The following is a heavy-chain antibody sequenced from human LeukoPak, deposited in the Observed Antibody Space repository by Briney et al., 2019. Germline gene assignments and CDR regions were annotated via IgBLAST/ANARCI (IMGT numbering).Heavy chain of an antibody. V-gene: IGHV1-46*01. Sequence: ASVKVSCMASGYTFTSYYMHWVRQAPGQGLEWMGIIIPSGGSTSYAQKFQGRVTMTRDTSTSTVYMELSSLRSEDTAVYYCARWWDDGSGYSYLYGMDVWGQGTTVTVSS. CDR1: GYTFTSYY. D-gene: IGHD3-22*01. J-gene: IGHJ6*02. CDR3: ARWWDDGSGYSYLYGMDV. CDR2: IIPSGGST.